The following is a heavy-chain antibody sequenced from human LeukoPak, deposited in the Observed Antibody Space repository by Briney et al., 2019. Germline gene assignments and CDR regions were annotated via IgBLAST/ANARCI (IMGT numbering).Heavy chain of an antibody. J-gene: IGHJ4*02. D-gene: IGHD3-3*01. Sequence: SETLSLTCTVSGGSISSSSYYWGWTRQPPGKGLEWIGSIYYSGSTYYNPSLKSRVTISVDTSKNQFSLKLSSVTAADTAVYYCARGSYDFWSGNLDYWGQGTLVTVSS. V-gene: IGHV4-39*07. CDR3: ARGSYDFWSGNLDY. CDR1: GGSISSSSYY. CDR2: IYYSGST.